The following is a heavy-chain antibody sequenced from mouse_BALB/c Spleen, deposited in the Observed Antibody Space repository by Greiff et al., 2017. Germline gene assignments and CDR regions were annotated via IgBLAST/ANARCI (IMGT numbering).Heavy chain of an antibody. V-gene: IGHV2-2*02. Sequence: VMLVESGPGLVQPSQSLSITCTVSGFSLTSYGVHWVRQSPGKGLEWLGVIWSGGSTDYNAAFISRLSISKDNSKSQVFFKMNSLQANDTAIYYCARKSLTGRYFDVWGAGTTVTVSS. CDR1: GFSLTSYG. J-gene: IGHJ1*01. CDR2: IWSGGST. D-gene: IGHD4-1*01. CDR3: ARKSLTGRYFDV.